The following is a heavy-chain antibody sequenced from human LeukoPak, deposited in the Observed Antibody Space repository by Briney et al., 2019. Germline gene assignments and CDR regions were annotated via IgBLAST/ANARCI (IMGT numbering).Heavy chain of an antibody. Sequence: HPGGSLRLSCAASGFIFSNHAMGWVRQAPGKALEWVSSVSVSGDATFYADSVKGRFTISRDNSKNTLYLQMNSLRVEDTAVFYCVKSKEVRDTRRGLFDYWGQGTLVTVSS. J-gene: IGHJ4*02. CDR2: VSVSGDAT. CDR1: GFIFSNHA. CDR3: VKSKEVRDTRRGLFDY. D-gene: IGHD5-24*01. V-gene: IGHV3-23*01.